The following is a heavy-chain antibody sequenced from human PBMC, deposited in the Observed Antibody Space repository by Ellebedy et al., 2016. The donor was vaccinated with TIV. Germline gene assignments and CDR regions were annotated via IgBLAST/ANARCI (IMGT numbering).Heavy chain of an antibody. V-gene: IGHV1-69*13. J-gene: IGHJ4*02. CDR1: GGTFSSFA. CDR3: ARHSGYHAISKLAY. D-gene: IGHD5-12*01. Sequence: SVKVSCKASGGTFSSFAISWVRQAPGQGLEWMGGIIGMFGTTSYAQKFLARVTITADEFTSTAYMELSSLRSEDTAVYYCARHSGYHAISKLAYWGQGTLVTVSS. CDR2: IIGMFGTT.